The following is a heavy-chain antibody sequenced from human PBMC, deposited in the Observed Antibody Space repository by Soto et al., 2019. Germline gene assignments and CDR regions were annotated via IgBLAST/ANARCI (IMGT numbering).Heavy chain of an antibody. CDR2: IDWDDDK. J-gene: IGHJ4*02. CDR3: ARWSPVGIAVAGTTGYYFDY. V-gene: IGHV2-70*01. D-gene: IGHD6-19*01. Sequence: SGPTLVNPTQTLTLTCTFSGFSLSTSGMCVSWIRQPPGKALEWLALIDWDDDKYYSTSLKTRLTISKDTSKNQVVLTMTNMDPVDTATYYCARWSPVGIAVAGTTGYYFDYWGQGTLVTVSS. CDR1: GFSLSTSGMC.